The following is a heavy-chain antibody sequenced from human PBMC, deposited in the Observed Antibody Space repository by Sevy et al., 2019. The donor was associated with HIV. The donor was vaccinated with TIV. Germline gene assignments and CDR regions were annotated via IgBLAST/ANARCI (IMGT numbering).Heavy chain of an antibody. CDR1: GGSFSGYY. J-gene: IGHJ5*02. V-gene: IGHV4-34*01. CDR2: INHSGST. D-gene: IGHD1-26*01. CDR3: ARGEGGARTLDNWFDP. Sequence: SETLSLTCAVYGGSFSGYYWSWIRQPPGKGLEWIGEINHSGSTNYNPSLKSRVTISVDTSKNQFSLKLSSVTAADTAVYYCARGEGGARTLDNWFDPWGQGTLVTVSS.